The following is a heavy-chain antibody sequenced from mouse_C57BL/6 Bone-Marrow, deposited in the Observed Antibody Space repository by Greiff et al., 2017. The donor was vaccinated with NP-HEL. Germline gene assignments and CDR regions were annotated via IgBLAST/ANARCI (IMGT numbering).Heavy chain of an antibody. D-gene: IGHD2-1*01. CDR1: GFSLTSYA. V-gene: IGHV2-9-1*01. CDR3: ARNGNYLAWFAY. J-gene: IGHJ3*01. CDR2: IWTGGGT. Sequence: VQRVESGPGLVAPSQSLSITCTVSGFSLTSYAISWVRQPPGKGLEWLGVIWTGGGTHYNSALKSRLSISKDNSKSQVFLKMNSLQTDDTARYYCARNGNYLAWFAYWGQGTLVTVSA.